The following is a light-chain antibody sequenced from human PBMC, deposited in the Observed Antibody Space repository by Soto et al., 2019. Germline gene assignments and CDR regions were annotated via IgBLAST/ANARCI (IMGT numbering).Light chain of an antibody. Sequence: QSALTQPASVSGSPGQSITISCTGTSSDVGGYNYVSWYQQHPGKAPKLMIYDVSNRPSGISNRFSGSKSGNTASLSISGLQAEDEADYYCSSYTGSSTVVFGGGTKVPVL. CDR1: SSDVGGYNY. CDR3: SSYTGSSTVV. V-gene: IGLV2-14*01. CDR2: DVS. J-gene: IGLJ2*01.